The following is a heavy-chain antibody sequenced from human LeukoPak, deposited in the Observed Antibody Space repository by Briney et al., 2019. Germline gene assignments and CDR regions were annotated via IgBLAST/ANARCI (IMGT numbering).Heavy chain of an antibody. Sequence: ASVKVSCKASGGTFTKYAIIWVRQAPGQGLEWMGGILPMFARANYAQKFQGRVTLTADESTSTAYMELSGLRSEDTAVYYCARDRPPLAFDIWGQGTLVTVSS. J-gene: IGHJ3*02. V-gene: IGHV1-69*01. CDR3: ARDRPPLAFDI. CDR2: ILPMFARA. CDR1: GGTFTKYA.